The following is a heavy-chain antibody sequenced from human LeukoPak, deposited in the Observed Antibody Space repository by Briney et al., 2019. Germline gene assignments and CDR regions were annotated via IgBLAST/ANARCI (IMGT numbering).Heavy chain of an antibody. CDR3: ARAPRVYAARGPYYFDY. D-gene: IGHD2-8*01. Sequence: PSETLSLTCAAYGGSFSGYYWSWIRQPPGKGLEWIGEINHSGSTNYNPSLKSRVTISVDTSKNQFSLKLSSVTAADTAVYYCARAPRVYAARGPYYFDYWGQGTVVTVSS. V-gene: IGHV4-34*01. J-gene: IGHJ4*02. CDR2: INHSGST. CDR1: GGSFSGYY.